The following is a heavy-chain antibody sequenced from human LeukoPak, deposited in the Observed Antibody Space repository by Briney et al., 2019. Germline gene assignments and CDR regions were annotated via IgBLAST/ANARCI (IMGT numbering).Heavy chain of an antibody. Sequence: SETLSLTCTVSGGSISSGDYYWRWIRQPPGKGLEWIGYIYYSVSAYYNPSLKSRVTISLDTSKNQFSLTLSSGTAADTAMYYCARGKIGLFDYWGQGTLVTVSS. V-gene: IGHV4-30-4*01. J-gene: IGHJ4*02. CDR2: IYYSVSA. CDR1: GGSISSGDYY. D-gene: IGHD2/OR15-2a*01. CDR3: ARGKIGLFDY.